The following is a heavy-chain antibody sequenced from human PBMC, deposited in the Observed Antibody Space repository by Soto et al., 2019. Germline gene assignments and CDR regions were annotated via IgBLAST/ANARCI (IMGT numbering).Heavy chain of an antibody. V-gene: IGHV3-74*03. J-gene: IGHJ4*02. Sequence: EVQLVESGGGLVQPGESLRLSCAASGLTFRSYWMHWARQAPGKGLVWVSRINTDGSVAMYVDSVKGRFTISRDNGKNTLYLHMNRLRAEDTVVYYCVKDMQLWRLDSWGQGTLVTVSS. D-gene: IGHD2-15*01. CDR2: INTDGSVA. CDR3: VKDMQLWRLDS. CDR1: GLTFRSYW.